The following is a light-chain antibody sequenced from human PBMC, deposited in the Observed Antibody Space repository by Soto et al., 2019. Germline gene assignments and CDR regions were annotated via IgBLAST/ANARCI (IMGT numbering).Light chain of an antibody. Sequence: DIQMTQSPSTLSASVGDRVTITCRASQSISNWLAWYQQKPGKAPKVLIYDASSLQSGVPSRFSGSGSGTKFPLPISSLQPCGFATLLRQKYNNYPPTFCQGTQPEI. CDR3: QKYNNYPPT. J-gene: IGKJ2*01. CDR2: DAS. CDR1: QSISNW. V-gene: IGKV1-5*01.